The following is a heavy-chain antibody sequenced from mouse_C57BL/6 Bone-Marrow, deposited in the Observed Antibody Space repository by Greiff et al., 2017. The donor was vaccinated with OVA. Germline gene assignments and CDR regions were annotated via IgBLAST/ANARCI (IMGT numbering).Heavy chain of an antibody. Sequence: VQLQQSGAELASPGASVTLSCKASGYTFTDHIMNWVKKRPGQGLEWIGRIYPGDGDTNYNGKFKGKATLTADKSSNTAYMQLSSLTSEDSAVYFCARRVLRPYWYFDVWGTGTTVTVSS. V-gene: IGHV1-82*01. CDR1: GYTFTDHI. D-gene: IGHD1-2*01. J-gene: IGHJ1*03. CDR2: IYPGDGDT. CDR3: ARRVLRPYWYFDV.